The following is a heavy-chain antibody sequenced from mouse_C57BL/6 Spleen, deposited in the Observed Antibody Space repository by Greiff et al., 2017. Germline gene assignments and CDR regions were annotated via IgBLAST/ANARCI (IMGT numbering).Heavy chain of an antibody. CDR3: AAIYYYGSRNY. V-gene: IGHV3-6*01. D-gene: IGHD1-1*01. CDR1: GYSITSGYY. Sequence: EVQRVESGPGLVKPSQSLSLTCSVTGYSITSGYYWNWIRQFPGNKLEWMGYISYDGSNNYNPSLKNLISITRDTSKNQFFLKLNSVTTEDTATYYCAAIYYYGSRNYWGQGTTLTVSS. CDR2: ISYDGSN. J-gene: IGHJ2*01.